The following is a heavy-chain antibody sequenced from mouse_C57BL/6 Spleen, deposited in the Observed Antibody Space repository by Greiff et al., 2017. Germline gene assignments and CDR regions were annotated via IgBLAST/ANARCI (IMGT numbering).Heavy chain of an antibody. J-gene: IGHJ1*03. CDR3: ARGGGSSYHWYFGV. D-gene: IGHD1-1*01. Sequence: QVQLQQSGAELVRPGTSVKVSCKASGYAFTNYLIEWVKQRPGQGLEWIGVINPGSGGTNYNEKFKGKATLTADKSSSTAYMQLSSLTSEDSAVYFCARGGGSSYHWYFGVWGTGTTVTVSS. V-gene: IGHV1-54*01. CDR2: INPGSGGT. CDR1: GYAFTNYL.